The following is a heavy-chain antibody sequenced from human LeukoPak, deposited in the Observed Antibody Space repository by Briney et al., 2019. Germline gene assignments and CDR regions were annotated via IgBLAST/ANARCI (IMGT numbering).Heavy chain of an antibody. CDR1: GYTFTGYY. J-gene: IGHJ4*02. D-gene: IGHD6-25*01. Sequence: ASVKVSCKASGYTFTGYYMHWVRQAPGQGLEWMGWINPNSGGTNYAQKFQGRVTMTGDTSISTAYMEVSRLRSDDTAVYYCARVRYPAATSGRIYYYSDYWGQGTLVTVPS. CDR3: ARVRYPAATSGRIYYYSDY. CDR2: INPNSGGT. V-gene: IGHV1-2*02.